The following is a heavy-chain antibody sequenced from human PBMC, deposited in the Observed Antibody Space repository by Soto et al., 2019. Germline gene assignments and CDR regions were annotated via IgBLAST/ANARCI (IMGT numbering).Heavy chain of an antibody. J-gene: IGHJ5*02. V-gene: IGHV4-38-2*01. CDR1: GYSISSGYY. CDR3: ARLSNMARTSYDFLSGLRRNWLDP. Sequence: SETLSLTCAVSGYSISSGYYWGWIRQPPGKGLEWIGSIYHSGSTYYNPSLKSRVTISVDTSKNQFSLKLSSVTAADTAVYYCARLSNMARTSYDFLSGLRRNWLDPWGQGTLVTVYS. D-gene: IGHD3-3*01. CDR2: IYHSGST.